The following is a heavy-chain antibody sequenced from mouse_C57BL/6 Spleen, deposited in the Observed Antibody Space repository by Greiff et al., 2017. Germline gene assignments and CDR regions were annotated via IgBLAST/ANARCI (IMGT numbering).Heavy chain of an antibody. CDR1: GYAFSSYW. J-gene: IGHJ4*01. CDR2: IYPGDGDT. V-gene: IGHV1-80*01. CDR3: ARGGGDYAKDY. Sequence: VQLQQSGAELVKPGASVKISCKASGYAFSSYWMNWVKQKPGKGLEWIGQIYPGDGDTHYNGKFKGKATLTEDKTSSTAYMKLSSLTSEDAAVYFCARGGGDYAKDYWGQGTSVTVSS.